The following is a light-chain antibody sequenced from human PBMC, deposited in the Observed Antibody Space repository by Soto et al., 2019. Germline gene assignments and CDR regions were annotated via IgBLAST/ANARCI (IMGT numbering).Light chain of an antibody. CDR2: AAS. Sequence: DIQMTQSPSSLSAPVGDRVTITCRASQSISSYLNWYQQKPGKAPKLLIYAASSLQSGVPSRFSGSGSGTDFTLTISSLQPEDFATYYCQQSYSTPQYTFGQGTKLEIK. V-gene: IGKV1-39*01. J-gene: IGKJ2*01. CDR1: QSISSY. CDR3: QQSYSTPQYT.